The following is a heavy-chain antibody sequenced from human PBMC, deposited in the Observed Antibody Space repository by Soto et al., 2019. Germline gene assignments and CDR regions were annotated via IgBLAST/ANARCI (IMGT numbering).Heavy chain of an antibody. J-gene: IGHJ4*02. CDR3: ARDLNPDYYDSSGYIFDY. V-gene: IGHV1-69*01. CDR2: IIPIFGTA. D-gene: IGHD3-22*01. Sequence: QVQLVQSGAEVKKPGSSVKVSCKASGGTFSSYAISWVRQAPGQGLEWMGGIIPIFGTANYAQKFQGRGTITADESTSTAYMELSSLRSEDTAVYYCARDLNPDYYDSSGYIFDYWGQGTLVTVSS. CDR1: GGTFSSYA.